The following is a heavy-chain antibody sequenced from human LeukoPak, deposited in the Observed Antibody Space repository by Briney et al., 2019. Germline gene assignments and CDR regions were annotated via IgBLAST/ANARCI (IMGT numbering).Heavy chain of an antibody. CDR2: IKYDGSEK. J-gene: IGHJ4*02. CDR3: ARLLV. CDR1: GFTFTNYW. V-gene: IGHV3-7*01. D-gene: IGHD2-8*02. Sequence: GGSLRLSCVASGFTFTNYWMSWVRQAPGKGLEWVANIKYDGSEKYYVDSVRGRFTISRDNAKNSLYLQMNSLRDEDTAVYYCARLLVWGQGTLVTVSS.